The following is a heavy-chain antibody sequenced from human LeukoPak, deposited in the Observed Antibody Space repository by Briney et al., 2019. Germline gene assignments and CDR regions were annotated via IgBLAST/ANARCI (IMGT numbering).Heavy chain of an antibody. Sequence: GGSLRLSCAASGFTFSSYSMSWVRQAPGKGLEWVSSINPPGGYLYYSDSVKGRFTISRDNAKNSLYLQMNSLRAEDTAIYYCTRVGYIDEGIDSWGQGTLVTVSS. D-gene: IGHD5-24*01. CDR2: INPPGGYL. CDR3: TRVGYIDEGIDS. V-gene: IGHV3-21*06. CDR1: GFTFSSYS. J-gene: IGHJ4*02.